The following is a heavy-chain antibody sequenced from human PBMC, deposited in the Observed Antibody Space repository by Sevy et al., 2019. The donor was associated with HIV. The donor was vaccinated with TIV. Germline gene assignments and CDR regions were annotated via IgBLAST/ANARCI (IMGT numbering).Heavy chain of an antibody. CDR2: ISSNSNDI. CDR1: GFIFSNYN. CDR3: ARDCSSTSCLWGMDV. Sequence: GGSLRLSCAASGFIFSNYNMKWVRQAPGKGLEWVSSISSNSNDIYYGDSVKGRFTISRDNAKNSLYLQMNSLRVEDTAVYYCARDCSSTSCLWGMDVWGPGTTVTVSS. D-gene: IGHD2-2*01. V-gene: IGHV3-21*04. J-gene: IGHJ6*02.